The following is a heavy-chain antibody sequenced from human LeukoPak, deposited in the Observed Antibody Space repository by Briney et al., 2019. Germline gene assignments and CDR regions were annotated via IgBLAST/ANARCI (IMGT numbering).Heavy chain of an antibody. V-gene: IGHV3-23*01. D-gene: IGHD6-19*01. CDR2: ISGSGGST. Sequence: GGSLRLSCAASGFTFSSYAMSWVRQAPGKGLEWVSAISGSGGSTYYADSVKGRFTISRDNSKNTLYLQMNSLRAEDTAVYYCARETVYSSGWRNWFDPWGQGTLVTVSS. CDR1: GFTFSSYA. J-gene: IGHJ5*02. CDR3: ARETVYSSGWRNWFDP.